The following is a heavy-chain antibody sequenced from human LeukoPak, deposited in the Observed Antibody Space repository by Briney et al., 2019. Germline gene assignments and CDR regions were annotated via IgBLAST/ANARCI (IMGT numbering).Heavy chain of an antibody. Sequence: SVKVSCKASGGTFRSNAISWVRQAPGQGLEWMGGITPIFGTANYAQKFQGRVTITAVESMSTAYMELSSLRSEDTAVYYCARGWLAETTVVTPCNYWGQGTLVAVSS. D-gene: IGHD4-23*01. CDR3: ARGWLAETTVVTPCNY. J-gene: IGHJ4*02. V-gene: IGHV1-69*13. CDR1: GGTFRSNA. CDR2: ITPIFGTA.